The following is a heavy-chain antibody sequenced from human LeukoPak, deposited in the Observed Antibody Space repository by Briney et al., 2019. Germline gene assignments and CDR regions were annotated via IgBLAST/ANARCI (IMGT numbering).Heavy chain of an antibody. CDR3: ARESYGSRSYDYYYYYMDV. D-gene: IGHD3-10*01. J-gene: IGHJ6*03. CDR1: GGSFSGYY. Sequence: PSETLSLTCAVYGGSFSGYYWSWSRQPPGKGPGWIGEIIHSGSTNYNPSLKSRVAISVDTFKDQFSLKLSSVTAADPAVYYCARESYGSRSYDYYYYYMDVWGKGTTVTVSS. CDR2: IIHSGST. V-gene: IGHV4-34*12.